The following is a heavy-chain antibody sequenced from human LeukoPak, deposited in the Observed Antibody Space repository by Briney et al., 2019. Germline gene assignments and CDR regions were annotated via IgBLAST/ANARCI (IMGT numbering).Heavy chain of an antibody. CDR3: ARGLTYYDSSGYFPWDYFDY. Sequence: GGSLRLSCAASGFTFDDYGVSWVRQAPGKGLEWVSGINWNGGSTGYADSVKGRFTISRDNAKNSLYLQMNSLRAEDTALYYYARGLTYYDSSGYFPWDYFDYWGQGTLVTVSS. V-gene: IGHV3-20*04. CDR2: INWNGGST. D-gene: IGHD3-22*01. J-gene: IGHJ4*02. CDR1: GFTFDDYG.